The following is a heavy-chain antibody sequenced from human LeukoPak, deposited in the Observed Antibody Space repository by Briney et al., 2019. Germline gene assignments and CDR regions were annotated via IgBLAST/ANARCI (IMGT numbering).Heavy chain of an antibody. CDR3: ARGHYYDSSGYYYAI. D-gene: IGHD3-22*01. CDR1: GFTFSTYP. CDR2: ISSSGFTI. Sequence: GGSLRLSCAASGFTFSTYPMHWVRQAPGKGLEWVSYISSSGFTIYYADSVKGRFTISRDNAKNSLYLQMNSLRAEDTAVYYCARGHYYDSSGYYYAIWGQGTMVTVSS. J-gene: IGHJ3*02. V-gene: IGHV3-48*04.